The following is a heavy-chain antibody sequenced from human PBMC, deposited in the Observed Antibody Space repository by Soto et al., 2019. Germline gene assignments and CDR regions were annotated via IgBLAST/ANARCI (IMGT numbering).Heavy chain of an antibody. CDR3: AKDTRIQLWLGLFDP. V-gene: IGHV3-30*18. J-gene: IGHJ5*02. D-gene: IGHD5-18*01. Sequence: QVQLVESGGGVVKPGRSLRLSCAASGFTFSSYGMHWVRQAPGKGLEWVAVISYDGSNKYYADSVKGRFTISRDNSKNTLYLQMNSLRAEDTAVYYCAKDTRIQLWLGLFDPWGQGTLVTVSS. CDR1: GFTFSSYG. CDR2: ISYDGSNK.